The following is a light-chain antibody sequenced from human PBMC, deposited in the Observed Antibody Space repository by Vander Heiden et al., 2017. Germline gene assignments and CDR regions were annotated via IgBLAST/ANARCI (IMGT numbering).Light chain of an antibody. CDR3: QQSYGAPYN. CDR2: DAS. V-gene: IGKV1-39*01. J-gene: IGKJ2*01. Sequence: DIQITQSPPSLSASLGDWFTLTCRARERIDHYLNCYRKKPGKVHELLINDASNLQSWVQSRFSGSGSGTDFTITIASMRPEDCATYYCQQSYGAPYNFGQGTKLE. CDR1: ERIDHY.